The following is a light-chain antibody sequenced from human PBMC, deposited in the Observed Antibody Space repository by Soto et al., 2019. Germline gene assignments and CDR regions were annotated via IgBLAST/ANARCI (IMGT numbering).Light chain of an antibody. CDR2: KAS. J-gene: IGKJ4*01. CDR1: QSVSSW. V-gene: IGKV1-5*03. CDR3: QQYDSYPLT. Sequence: DIQMTQSPSTLSASVGDRVTITCRASQSVSSWLAWYQQRPGNAPNLLIYKASSLESGVPSRFSVSGSVTEFTLTVSSLQPDDFATYDYQQYDSYPLTFGGGTKVEIK.